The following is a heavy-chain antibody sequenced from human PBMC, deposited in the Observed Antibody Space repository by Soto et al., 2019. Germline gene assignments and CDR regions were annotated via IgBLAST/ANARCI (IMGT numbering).Heavy chain of an antibody. V-gene: IGHV3-30*03. CDR1: GFTFSNYG. CDR3: ARYSSTTNYYYGMDV. CDR2: ISNDGSNE. Sequence: QVQLVESGGGVVQPGRSLRLSCAASGFTFSNYGMHWVRQAPGKGLEWLAVISNDGSNENYADSVKGRFTISRDNSKNMVDLQTNSLRAEDRAVYYCARYSSTTNYYYGMDVWGQGTTVTVSS. D-gene: IGHD6-13*01. J-gene: IGHJ6*02.